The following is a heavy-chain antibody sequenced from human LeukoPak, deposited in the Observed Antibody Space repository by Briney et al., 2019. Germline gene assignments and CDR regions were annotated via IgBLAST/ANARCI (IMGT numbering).Heavy chain of an antibody. CDR3: ARSAGITMVRGVMSWFDP. CDR1: GGTFSSYA. J-gene: IGHJ5*02. Sequence: SVKVSCKASGGTFSSYAISWVRQAPGQGLEWMGGIIPIFGTANYAQKFQGRVTITADESTSTAYMELSCLRSEDTAVYYCARSAGITMVRGVMSWFDPWGQGTLVTVSS. V-gene: IGHV1-69*13. CDR2: IIPIFGTA. D-gene: IGHD3-10*01.